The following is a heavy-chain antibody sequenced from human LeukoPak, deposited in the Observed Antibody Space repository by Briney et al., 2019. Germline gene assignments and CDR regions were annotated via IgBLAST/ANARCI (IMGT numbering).Heavy chain of an antibody. CDR2: TGHDGADK. CDR1: GFTFSHYA. V-gene: IGHV3-30*04. D-gene: IGHD3-22*01. Sequence: PGGSLRLSCAASGFTFSHYALHWVRQAPGKGLEWVALTGHDGADKYYADSVKGRFLISRDNSKNMLFLQMNSLIIEDTAVYYCARNSDYYDYSPQSVWGQGTLVTVS. CDR3: ARNSDYYDYSPQSV. J-gene: IGHJ4*02.